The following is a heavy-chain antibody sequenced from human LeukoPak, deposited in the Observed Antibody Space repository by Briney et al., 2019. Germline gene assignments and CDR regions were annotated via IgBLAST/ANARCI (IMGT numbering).Heavy chain of an antibody. CDR2: IRSKAYGGTT. Sequence: GGSLRLSCAASGFTFSNYAMTWARQAPGKGLEWVGFIRSKAYGGTTEYAASVKGRFTISRDDSKSIAYLQMNSLKTEDTAVYYCTRGREDYYGSGSYFPPSAASYWGQGTLVTVSS. CDR3: TRGREDYYGSGSYFPPSAASY. CDR1: GFTFSNYA. D-gene: IGHD3-10*01. J-gene: IGHJ4*02. V-gene: IGHV3-49*04.